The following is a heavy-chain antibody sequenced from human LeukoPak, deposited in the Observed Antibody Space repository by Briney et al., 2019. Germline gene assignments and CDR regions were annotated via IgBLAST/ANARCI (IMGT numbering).Heavy chain of an antibody. CDR2: FYHSGST. J-gene: IGHJ4*02. CDR3: ARLTSNGATYFEY. D-gene: IGHD2-2*01. CDR1: GYSISSDYY. Sequence: SETLSLTCTVSGYSISSDYYWGWIRQPPGKGLEWIGSFYHSGSTYFNPSLKSRVTISIDTSKNQFSLKLSSVTAADTAVYYCARLTSNGATYFEYWGQGTLVTVSS. V-gene: IGHV4-38-2*02.